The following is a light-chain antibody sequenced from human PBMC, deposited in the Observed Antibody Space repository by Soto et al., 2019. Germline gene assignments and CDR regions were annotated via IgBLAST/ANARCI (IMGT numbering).Light chain of an antibody. V-gene: IGKV1-27*01. CDR3: QKYSSAPRT. Sequence: DIQMTQSPSSLSASVGARVTITCRASHVISNYVAWYQQKQGKVPKLLIFAASTLQSGVPSRFSGSGSGTDFTFTISSLQPEDFATYYCQKYSSAPRTFGQGTKVEIK. J-gene: IGKJ1*01. CDR1: HVISNY. CDR2: AAS.